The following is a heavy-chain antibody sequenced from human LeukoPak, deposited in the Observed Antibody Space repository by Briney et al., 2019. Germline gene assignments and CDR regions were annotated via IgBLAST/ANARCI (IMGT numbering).Heavy chain of an antibody. CDR3: ATNHGGSSYGLDV. CDR1: GGSISSYY. D-gene: IGHD4-23*01. CDR2: IYYSGST. V-gene: IGHV4-59*08. J-gene: IGHJ6*02. Sequence: SETLSLTCTVSGGSISSYYWSWIRQPPGKGLEWIGYIYYSGSTNYNPSLKSRVTISVDTSKNQFSLKLSSVTAADTAVYYCATNHGGSSYGLDVWSQGTTVTVSS.